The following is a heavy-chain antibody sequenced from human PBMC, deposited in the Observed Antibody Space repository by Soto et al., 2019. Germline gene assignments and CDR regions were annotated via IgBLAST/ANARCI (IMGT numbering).Heavy chain of an antibody. CDR2: ISRSGSTI. CDR3: ARVFCISTSCYDWYYYYGMDV. V-gene: IGHV3-11*01. CDR1: GFTFSDYY. Sequence: QVQLVESGGGLVKPGGSLRLSCAASGFTFSDYYMSWIRQAPGKGLEWVSYISRSGSTIYNADSVKGRFTISRDNAXXSLYLQMNSLRAEDTAVYYCARVFCISTSCYDWYYYYGMDVWGQGTTVTVSS. J-gene: IGHJ6*02. D-gene: IGHD2-2*01.